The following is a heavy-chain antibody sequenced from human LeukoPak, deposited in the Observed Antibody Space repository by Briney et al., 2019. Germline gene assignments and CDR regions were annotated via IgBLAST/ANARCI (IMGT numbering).Heavy chain of an antibody. J-gene: IGHJ4*02. D-gene: IGHD3-3*01. CDR1: GFDFVNYA. CDR2: ISYDGSFQ. CDR3: AREIRGYYAAY. Sequence: GGSLRLSCAASGFDFVNYAMHWVRQAPGKGLDWVALISYDGSFQSYADSVKGRFTISRDSSTNTVSLQMNSLRDEDTAMYYCAREIRGYYAAYWGQGILVTVSS. V-gene: IGHV3-30*04.